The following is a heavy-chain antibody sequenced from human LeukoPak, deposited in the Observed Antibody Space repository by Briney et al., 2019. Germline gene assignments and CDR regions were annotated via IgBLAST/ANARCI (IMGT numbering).Heavy chain of an antibody. D-gene: IGHD5-18*01. J-gene: IGHJ4*02. CDR2: ISGSGKTI. Sequence: GGSLRLSCAGSGFTFSSYSMSWVRHAPGKGLEWVSYISGSGKTIYYADSVKGRFTISRDNTKNSLYLQMNSLGAEDAAVYYCARDWDVDTAMVTVDYWGQGTLVTVSS. CDR3: ARDWDVDTAMVTVDY. V-gene: IGHV3-48*01. CDR1: GFTFSSYS.